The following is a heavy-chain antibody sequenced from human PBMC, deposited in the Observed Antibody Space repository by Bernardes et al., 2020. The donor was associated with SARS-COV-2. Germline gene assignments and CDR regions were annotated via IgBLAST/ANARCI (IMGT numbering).Heavy chain of an antibody. CDR3: AKRRVGWEKLHYFDS. D-gene: IGHD1-26*01. J-gene: IGHJ4*02. V-gene: IGHV3-23*01. CDR1: GFTFSSYT. CDR2: ITDSGDST. Sequence: GGSLRLSCEVSGFTFSSYTMNWVRQAPGKGLEWVSTITDSGDSTYYADSVKGRFTISTDNSKDRLYLQMNSLLAEDTAVYFCAKRRVGWEKLHYFDSWGQGTLVTVSS.